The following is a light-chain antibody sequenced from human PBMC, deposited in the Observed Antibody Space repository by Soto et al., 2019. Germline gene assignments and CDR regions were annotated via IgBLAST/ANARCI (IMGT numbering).Light chain of an antibody. V-gene: IGLV3-25*03. Sequence: SYELTQPPSVSVSPGQTARITCSGDALPKQYAYWYQQKPGQAPVLVIYKDSERPSGIPERFSGSSSGTTVTLTISGVQAEDEADYYCQSADSSGTRALLFGGGTKLTVL. CDR3: QSADSSGTRALL. J-gene: IGLJ3*02. CDR1: ALPKQY. CDR2: KDS.